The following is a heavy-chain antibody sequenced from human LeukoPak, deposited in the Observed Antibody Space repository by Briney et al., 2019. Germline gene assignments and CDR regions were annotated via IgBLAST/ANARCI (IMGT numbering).Heavy chain of an antibody. D-gene: IGHD1-26*01. CDR1: GGSLSGYY. J-gene: IGHJ4*02. V-gene: IGHV4-59*01. Sequence: SETLSLTCTVSGGSLSGYYWSWIRQPPGKGLEWIGYIFYSGSTNYNPSLKSRVTISVDTSKNQFSLKLSSVTAADTAVYYCARGEWDLLFDYWGQGTLVTVSS. CDR3: ARGEWDLLFDY. CDR2: IFYSGST.